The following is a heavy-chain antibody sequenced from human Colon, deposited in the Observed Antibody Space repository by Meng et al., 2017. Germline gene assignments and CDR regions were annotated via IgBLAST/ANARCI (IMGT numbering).Heavy chain of an antibody. CDR3: ARGGGFGSGSYYVNY. J-gene: IGHJ4*02. CDR2: INPNSGAT. D-gene: IGHD3-10*01. V-gene: IGHV1-2*02. Sequence: ASVKVSCKTSGYTFIGYYIHWVRQAPGRGLEWLAWINPNSGATKSAQKFQSRFTMTRATSTGTVYMELSSLRSDDTAVYYCARGGGFGSGSYYVNYWGQGTLVTVSS. CDR1: GYTFIGYY.